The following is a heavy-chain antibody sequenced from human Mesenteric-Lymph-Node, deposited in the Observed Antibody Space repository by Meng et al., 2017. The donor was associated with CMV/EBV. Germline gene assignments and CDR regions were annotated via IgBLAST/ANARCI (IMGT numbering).Heavy chain of an antibody. Sequence: GFTCSSYAMSWVRQATGKGLEWVSAISGSGGSTYYADSVKGRFTISRDNSKNTLYLQMNSLRAEDTAVYYCAKGGFWSGYYTNYFDYWGQGTLVTVSS. CDR2: ISGSGGST. V-gene: IGHV3-23*01. J-gene: IGHJ4*02. CDR3: AKGGFWSGYYTNYFDY. CDR1: GFTCSSYA. D-gene: IGHD3-3*01.